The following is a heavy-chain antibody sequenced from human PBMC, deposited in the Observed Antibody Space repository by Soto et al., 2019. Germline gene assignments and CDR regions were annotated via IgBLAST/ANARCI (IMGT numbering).Heavy chain of an antibody. J-gene: IGHJ4*02. CDR3: ARQRVTTVVNYFDY. D-gene: IGHD4-17*01. Sequence: SETLSLTCTVSGGSISSSSYYWGWIRQPPGKGLEWIGSIYYSGSTDYNPSLKSRVTISVDTSKNQFSLNLSSVTAADTAVYYCARQRVTTVVNYFDYWGQGTLVTVSS. CDR2: IYYSGST. CDR1: GGSISSSSYY. V-gene: IGHV4-39*01.